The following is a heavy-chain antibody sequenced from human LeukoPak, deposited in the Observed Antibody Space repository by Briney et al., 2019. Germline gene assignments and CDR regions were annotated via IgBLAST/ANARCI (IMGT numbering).Heavy chain of an antibody. Sequence: PGGSLRLSCAASAFTFSSYAMTWVRQAPGKGLEWVSAISSSGDNTYYADSVKGRFIISRDNSKNTLYLHLNSLRAGDTAVYYCAKSDGEHIWAPLDYWGQGTLVTVSS. D-gene: IGHD4-17*01. J-gene: IGHJ4*02. V-gene: IGHV3-23*01. CDR2: ISSSGDNT. CDR3: AKSDGEHIWAPLDY. CDR1: AFTFSSYA.